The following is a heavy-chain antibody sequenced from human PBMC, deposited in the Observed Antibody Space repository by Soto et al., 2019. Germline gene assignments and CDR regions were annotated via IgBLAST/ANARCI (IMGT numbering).Heavy chain of an antibody. CDR1: GGSISGGGYY. Sequence: SETLSLTCTVSGGSISGGGYYWSWIRQHPGKGLEWIGYIYYSGSTYYNSSLKSRVTISVDTSKNQFSLMLSSVTAAETAVYYCVSASRDDHDLLTRSFDTCRQGTLATVTA. CDR2: IYYSGST. V-gene: IGHV4-31*03. D-gene: IGHD3-9*01. J-gene: IGHJ5*02. CDR3: VSASRDDHDLLTRSFDT.